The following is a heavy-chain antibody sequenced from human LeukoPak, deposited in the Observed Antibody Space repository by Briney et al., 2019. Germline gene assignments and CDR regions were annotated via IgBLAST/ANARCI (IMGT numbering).Heavy chain of an antibody. D-gene: IGHD2-15*01. CDR3: ARVYCSGGSCHSDY. V-gene: IGHV4-59*01. CDR1: GGSISSYY. Sequence: TETLSLTCTVSGGSISSYYWSWIRQPPGKGLEWIGYIYYSGSTNYNPSLKSRVTISVDTSKNQFSLKLSSVTAADTAVYYCARVYCSGGSCHSDYWGQGTLVTVSS. CDR2: IYYSGST. J-gene: IGHJ4*02.